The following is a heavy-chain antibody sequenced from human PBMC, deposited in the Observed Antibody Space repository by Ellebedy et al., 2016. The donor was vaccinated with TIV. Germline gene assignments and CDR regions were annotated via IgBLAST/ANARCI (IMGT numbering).Heavy chain of an antibody. V-gene: IGHV3-23*01. CDR3: VRGAGSYHFDY. CDR1: GSTFTNYA. CDR2: ISTSGGST. D-gene: IGHD1-26*01. J-gene: IGHJ4*02. Sequence: GESLKISCAASGSTFTNYAMSWVRQAPGKGLEWVSAISTSGGSTYYADSVKGRFTVPRDNPKNTLYLQMNSLRAEDTAVYYCVRGAGSYHFDYWGQGTLVTV.